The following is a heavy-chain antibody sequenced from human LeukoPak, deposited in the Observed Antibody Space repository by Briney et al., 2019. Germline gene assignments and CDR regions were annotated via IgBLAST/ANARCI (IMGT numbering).Heavy chain of an antibody. J-gene: IGHJ4*02. Sequence: PSETLSLTCTASGGTFSSHNGSWIRKPPGKGLEWIGYIYYSGSTNYNPSLKSRVTISVDTSKNQFSLKLSSVTAADTAVYYCASGFVPGYFDYWGQGTLVTVSS. CDR2: IYYSGST. V-gene: IGHV4-59*11. CDR3: ASGFVPGYFDY. CDR1: GGTFSSHN. D-gene: IGHD3-10*01.